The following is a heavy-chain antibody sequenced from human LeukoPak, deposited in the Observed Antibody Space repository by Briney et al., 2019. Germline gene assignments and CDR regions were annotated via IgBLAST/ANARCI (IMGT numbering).Heavy chain of an antibody. Sequence: SETLSLTCTVSGGSISNYYWSWIRQPAGKTLEWIGRIYSSGSTNYNPSLKSRVTMSVDTSKSQFSLKLGSVTAADTAVYYCARDHYDSRGYYYVGDYWGQGTLVTVSS. D-gene: IGHD3-22*01. J-gene: IGHJ4*02. CDR1: GGSISNYY. CDR2: IYSSGST. V-gene: IGHV4-4*07. CDR3: ARDHYDSRGYYYVGDY.